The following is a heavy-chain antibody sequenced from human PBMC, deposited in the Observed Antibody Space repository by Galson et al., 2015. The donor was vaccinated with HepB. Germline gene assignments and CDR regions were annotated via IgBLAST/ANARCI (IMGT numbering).Heavy chain of an antibody. CDR3: ARDPAGIAAAGTGMGAFDI. CDR1: GGTFSSYA. J-gene: IGHJ3*02. V-gene: IGHV1-2*04. D-gene: IGHD6-13*01. CDR2: INPNSGGT. Sequence: SVKVSCKASGGTFSSYAISWVRQAPGQGLEWMGGINPNSGGTNYAQKFQGWVTMTRDTSISTAYMELSRLRSDDTAVYYCARDPAGIAAAGTGMGAFDIWGQGTMVTVSS.